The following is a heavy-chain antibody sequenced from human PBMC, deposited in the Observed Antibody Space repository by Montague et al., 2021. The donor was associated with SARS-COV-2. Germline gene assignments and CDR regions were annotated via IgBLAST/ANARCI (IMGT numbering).Heavy chain of an antibody. V-gene: IGHV3-30*12. CDR3: RRNSELPPIYSNSIDY. D-gene: IGHD4-11*01. J-gene: IGHJ4*02. CDR1: GFTFGAYG. CDR2: ISFDGSHA. Sequence: SLRLSCAASGFTFGAYGMHWVRQAPGKGLEWVTVISFDGSHAYYVDSVKGRFTISRDNSKDTLYLQMNNLRTEDTAVYYCRRNSELPPIYSNSIDYWGQGTLVTVSS.